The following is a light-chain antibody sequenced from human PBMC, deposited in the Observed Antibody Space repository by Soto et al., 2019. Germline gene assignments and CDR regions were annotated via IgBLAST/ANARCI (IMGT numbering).Light chain of an antibody. J-gene: IGKJ4*01. Sequence: DIPMTQSPSSLSASVGDRVTITCQASQDISNYLNWYQQKPGKAPHLLIYDASNLETGVPSRFSGSGSGTDFTFTISSLQSEDIATYYCQQYDNLPPSLTFGGGTKVESK. V-gene: IGKV1-33*01. CDR1: QDISNY. CDR2: DAS. CDR3: QQYDNLPPSLT.